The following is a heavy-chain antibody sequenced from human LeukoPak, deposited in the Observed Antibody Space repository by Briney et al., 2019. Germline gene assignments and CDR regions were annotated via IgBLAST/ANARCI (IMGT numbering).Heavy chain of an antibody. J-gene: IGHJ5*02. V-gene: IGHV4-34*01. Sequence: SETLSLTCAVYGGSFSGYYWSWIRQPPGKGLEWIGEINHSGSTNYNPSLKSRVTISVDTSKNQSSLELSSVTAADTAVYYCARQIWEYNWFDPWGQGTLVTVSS. CDR1: GGSFSGYY. D-gene: IGHD3-3*01. CDR2: INHSGST. CDR3: ARQIWEYNWFDP.